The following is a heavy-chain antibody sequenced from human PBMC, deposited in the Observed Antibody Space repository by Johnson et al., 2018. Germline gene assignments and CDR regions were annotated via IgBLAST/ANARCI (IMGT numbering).Heavy chain of an antibody. CDR1: GFTFSSYS. V-gene: IGHV3-21*01. Sequence: VQLVQSGGGLVKPGGSLRLSCAASGFTFSSYSMNWVRQAPGKGLEWVSSISSSSSYIYYADSVKGRFTISRDHAKNSLYLQMNSLRAEDTAVDYCPRETIDTAMAITLSPFDSGGQGTMVTVSS. CDR3: PRETIDTAMAITLSPFDS. D-gene: IGHD5-18*01. J-gene: IGHJ3*02. CDR2: ISSSSSYI.